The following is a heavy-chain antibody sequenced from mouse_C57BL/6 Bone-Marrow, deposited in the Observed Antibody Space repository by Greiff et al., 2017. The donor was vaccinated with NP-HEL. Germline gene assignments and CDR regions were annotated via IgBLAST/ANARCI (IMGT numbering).Heavy chain of an antibody. CDR1: GYTFTSYW. D-gene: IGHD1-1*01. CDR2: IDPSDSYT. V-gene: IGHV1-59*01. J-gene: IGHJ4*01. Sequence: VQLQQPGAELVRPGTSVKLSCKASGYTFTSYWMHWVKQRPGQGLEWIGVIDPSDSYTNYNQKFKGKATLTVDTSSSTAYMQLRSLTSEDSAVYYCARSGALRYLYWGQGTSVTVSS. CDR3: ARSGALRYLY.